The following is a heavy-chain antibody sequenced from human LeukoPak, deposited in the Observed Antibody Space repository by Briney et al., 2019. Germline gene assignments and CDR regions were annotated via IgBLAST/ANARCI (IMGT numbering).Heavy chain of an antibody. J-gene: IGHJ6*02. CDR3: ARALYSGSWYGMDV. Sequence: PGGSLRLSCVVSRFIFSTYILSWVRQAPGKGLDWVSSISSSSTYIYYADSVRGRFTISRDKAKNSLYLQMNSLRAEDTAIYYCARALYSGSWYGMDVWGQGTTVTVSS. D-gene: IGHD6-13*01. CDR2: ISSSSTYI. CDR1: RFIFSTYI. V-gene: IGHV3-21*01.